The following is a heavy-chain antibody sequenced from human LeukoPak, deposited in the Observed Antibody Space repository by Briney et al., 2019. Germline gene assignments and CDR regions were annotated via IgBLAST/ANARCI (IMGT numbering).Heavy chain of an antibody. V-gene: IGHV4-59*01. CDR3: ARADYDILTGYPHGTNANQYYFDY. J-gene: IGHJ4*02. CDR1: GGSISSYC. D-gene: IGHD3-9*01. CDR2: MYYSRST. Sequence: SETLSLTCTVSGGSISSYCWSWIRQPPGKVLEWIGYMYYSRSTNYNPSLKSRVTISVDTSKNQFSLKLSSVTAADTAVYYCARADYDILTGYPHGTNANQYYFDYWGQGTLVTVSS.